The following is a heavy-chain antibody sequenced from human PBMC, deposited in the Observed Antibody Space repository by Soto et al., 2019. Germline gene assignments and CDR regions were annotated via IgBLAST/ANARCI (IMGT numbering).Heavy chain of an antibody. D-gene: IGHD2-15*01. V-gene: IGHV1-69*12. Sequence: QVQLVQSGAEVKKPGSSVKVSCKASGGTFSSYAISWVRQAPGQGLEWMGGIIPIFGTANYAQKFQGRVTITADESTSXAYMELSSLRSEDTAVYYCARDRCSGGSCYSRFDYWGQGTLVTVSS. CDR2: IIPIFGTA. CDR1: GGTFSSYA. J-gene: IGHJ4*02. CDR3: ARDRCSGGSCYSRFDY.